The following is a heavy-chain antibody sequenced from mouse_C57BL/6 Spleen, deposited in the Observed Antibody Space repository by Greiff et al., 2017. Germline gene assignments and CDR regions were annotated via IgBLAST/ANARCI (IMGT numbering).Heavy chain of an antibody. CDR3: ARPGTGYFDY. CDR1: GFTFSDYG. D-gene: IGHD4-1*01. Sequence: EVKLVESGGGLVKPGGSLKLSCAASGFTFSDYGMHWVRQAPAKGLEWVAYISSGSSTIYYADTVKGRFTISRDNAKNTLFLQMTSLRSEDTAMYYCARPGTGYFDYWGQGTTLTVSS. J-gene: IGHJ2*01. V-gene: IGHV5-17*01. CDR2: ISSGSSTI.